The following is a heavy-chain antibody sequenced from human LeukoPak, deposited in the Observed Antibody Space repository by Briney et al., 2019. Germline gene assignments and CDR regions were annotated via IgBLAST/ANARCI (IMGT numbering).Heavy chain of an antibody. D-gene: IGHD6-19*01. J-gene: IGHJ4*02. CDR3: ARSIAVAGTQADY. Sequence: PSETLSLTCAVYGGSFSGYYWSWIRQPPGKGLEWIGEINHSGSTNYNPSLKSRVTISVDTSKNQFSLKLSSVTAADTAVYYCARSIAVAGTQADYWGQGTLVTVSS. V-gene: IGHV4-34*01. CDR1: GGSFSGYY. CDR2: INHSGST.